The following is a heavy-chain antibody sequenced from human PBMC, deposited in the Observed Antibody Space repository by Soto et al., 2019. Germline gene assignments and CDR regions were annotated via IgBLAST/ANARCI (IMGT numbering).Heavy chain of an antibody. CDR2: ISSSSSYT. D-gene: IGHD2-2*01. V-gene: IGHV3-11*06. CDR3: ARAGCSSTSCYQNRGYFDY. CDR1: GFTFSDYY. Sequence: QVQLVESGGGLVKPGGSLRLSCAASGFTFSDYYMSWIRQAPGKGLGWVSYISSSSSYTNYADSVKGRFTISRDNAKNSLYLQMNSLRAEDTAVYYSARAGCSSTSCYQNRGYFDYWGQGTLVTVSS. J-gene: IGHJ4*02.